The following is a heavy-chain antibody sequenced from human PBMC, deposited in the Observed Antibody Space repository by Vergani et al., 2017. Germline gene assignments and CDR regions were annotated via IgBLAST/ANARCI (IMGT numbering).Heavy chain of an antibody. CDR2: IIPIFGTA. J-gene: IGHJ5*02. Sequence: QVQLVQSGAEVKKPGSSVKVSCKASGGTFSSYAISWVRQAPGQGLEWMGGIIPIFGTANDAQKFQGRVTITADESTSTAYMELSSLRSEDTAVYYCARDPRGPDYYGSGSYYPYNWFDPWGQGTLVTVSS. V-gene: IGHV1-69*12. D-gene: IGHD3-10*01. CDR3: ARDPRGPDYYGSGSYYPYNWFDP. CDR1: GGTFSSYA.